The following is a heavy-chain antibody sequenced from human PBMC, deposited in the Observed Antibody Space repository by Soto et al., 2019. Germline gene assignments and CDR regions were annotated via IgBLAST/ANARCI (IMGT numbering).Heavy chain of an antibody. CDR1: GFSLTTNEVY. V-gene: IGHV2-5*02. CDR2: IYGDNDK. J-gene: IGHJ4*02. Sequence: SGPTLVHPTQTLTLTCTFSGFSLTTNEVYVGWIRQPPGKALEWLALIYGDNDKRYSPSLKSKLTITKDTTKNQVVLTMTNMDPVDTATYFCARSTLTTDFEYWGQGTLVTVSS. CDR3: ARSTLTTDFEY. D-gene: IGHD4-17*01.